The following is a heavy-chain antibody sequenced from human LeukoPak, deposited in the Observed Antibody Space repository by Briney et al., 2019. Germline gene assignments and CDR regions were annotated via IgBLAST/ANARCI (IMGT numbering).Heavy chain of an antibody. CDR3: AELGITMIGGV. Sequence: GGSLRLSCAASEFTFSSYAMHWVRQAPGKGLEWVSYISSSGSTIYYADSVKGRFTISRDNAKNSLYLQMNSLRAEDTAVYYCAELGITMIGGVWGKGTTVTISS. CDR1: EFTFSSYA. CDR2: ISSSGSTI. J-gene: IGHJ6*04. D-gene: IGHD3-10*02. V-gene: IGHV3-48*03.